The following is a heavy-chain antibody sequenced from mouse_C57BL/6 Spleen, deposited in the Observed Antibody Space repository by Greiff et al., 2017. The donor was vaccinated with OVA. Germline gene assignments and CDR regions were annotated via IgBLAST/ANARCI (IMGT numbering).Heavy chain of an antibody. J-gene: IGHJ2*01. CDR2: IRNKANGYTT. V-gene: IGHV7-3*01. CDR3: ARLDSSGSDY. CDR1: GFTFTDYY. D-gene: IGHD3-2*02. Sequence: EVKLMESGGGLVQPGGSLSLSCAASGFTFTDYYMSWVRQPPGKALEWLGFIRNKANGYTTEYSASVKGRFTISRDNSQSILYLQMNALRAEDSATYYCARLDSSGSDYWGQGTTLTVSS.